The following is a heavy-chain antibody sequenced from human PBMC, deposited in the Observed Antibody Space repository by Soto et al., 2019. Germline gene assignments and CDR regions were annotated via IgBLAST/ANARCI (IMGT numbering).Heavy chain of an antibody. CDR3: ASSSTWHIIDY. Sequence: QLQLQESGPGLVKPSETLSLTCTVSGGSISSISYYWGWIRQPPGKGLEWIASIYSGGGTYHNPSLKSXXTXSXXTSKNQFSLKLSSVTAADTAVYYCASSSTWHIIDYWGQGTLVTVSS. V-gene: IGHV4-39*01. CDR2: IYSGGGT. J-gene: IGHJ4*02. D-gene: IGHD6-13*01. CDR1: GGSISSISYY.